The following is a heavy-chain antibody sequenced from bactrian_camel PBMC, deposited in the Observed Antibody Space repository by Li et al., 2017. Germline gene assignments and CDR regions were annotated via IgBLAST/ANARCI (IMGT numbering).Heavy chain of an antibody. D-gene: IGHD2*01. Sequence: HVQLVESGGGLVQPGGSLRVSCAAAGYTSDIYCMGWFRQAPGKEREGIAAIYREGGSTYYADSVKGRFTISRDNAKNTLYLELNSLKIEDTAMYYCVNRKVDAGWGQGTQVTVS. CDR2: IYREGGST. CDR3: VNRKVDAG. V-gene: IGHV3S1*01. J-gene: IGHJ4*01. CDR1: GYTSDIYC.